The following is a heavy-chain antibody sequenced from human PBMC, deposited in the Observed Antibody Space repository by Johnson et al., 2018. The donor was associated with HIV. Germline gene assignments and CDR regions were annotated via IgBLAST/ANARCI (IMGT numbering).Heavy chain of an antibody. D-gene: IGHD2-2*01. CDR3: ARPGIVVLPAGAFDI. CDR1: GFTFSTYG. Sequence: VQLVESGGGVVQPGGSLRLSCAASGFTFSTYGMHWVRQAPGKGLEWVAFIRDDGSNKYYSDSVKGRFTVSRDKSKNTLYLQMNSLRGDDTAVYYCARPGIVVLPAGAFDIWGPGTMVTVSS. J-gene: IGHJ3*02. V-gene: IGHV3-30*02. CDR2: IRDDGSNK.